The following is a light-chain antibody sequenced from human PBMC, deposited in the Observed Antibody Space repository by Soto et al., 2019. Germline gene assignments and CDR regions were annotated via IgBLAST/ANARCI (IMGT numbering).Light chain of an antibody. CDR3: QQYYSYQIT. J-gene: IGKJ5*01. CDR1: QGISSY. V-gene: IGKV1-8*01. Sequence: AIRMTQSPSSFSASTGDRVTITCRASQGISSYLAWYQQKPGKAPKLLIYAASTLQSGVPSRFGGSGSGTDFTLTISCLQSEDFATYYCQQYYSYQITFGQGTRLEIK. CDR2: AAS.